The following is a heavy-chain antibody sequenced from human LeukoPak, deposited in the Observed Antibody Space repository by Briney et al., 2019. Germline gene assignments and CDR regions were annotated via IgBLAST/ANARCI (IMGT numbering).Heavy chain of an antibody. D-gene: IGHD3-22*01. CDR1: GFNFSFYW. CDR2: INTDGSST. V-gene: IGHV3-74*01. CDR3: ARARDKYYYDSSGRGDAFDI. Sequence: PGGSLRLSCAASGFNFSFYWMHWVRQAPGKGLVWVSHINTDGSSTSYADSVKGRFTISRDNAKNTLFLQMNSLRAEDTAVYYCARARDKYYYDSSGRGDAFDIWGQGTMVIVSS. J-gene: IGHJ3*02.